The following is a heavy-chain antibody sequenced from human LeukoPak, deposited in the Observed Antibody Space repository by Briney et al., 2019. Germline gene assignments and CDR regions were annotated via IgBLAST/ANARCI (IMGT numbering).Heavy chain of an antibody. J-gene: IGHJ4*02. V-gene: IGHV3-9*03. CDR2: ISWNSGSI. D-gene: IGHD6-6*01. CDR1: GFTFSSYA. Sequence: GGSLRLSCAASGFTFSSYAMHWVRQAPGKGLEWVSGISWNSGSIGYADSVKGRFTISRDNAKNSLYLQMNSLRAEDMALYYCAKASSSSFYYFDYWGQGTLVTVSS. CDR3: AKASSSSFYYFDY.